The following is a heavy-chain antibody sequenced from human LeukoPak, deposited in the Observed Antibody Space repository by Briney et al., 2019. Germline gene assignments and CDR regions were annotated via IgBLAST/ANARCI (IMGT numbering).Heavy chain of an antibody. V-gene: IGHV4-31*03. Sequence: SETLSLTCIVSGGSISSGGYYWSWIRQHPGKGLEWIGYIYYSGSTYYNPSLKSRFTISVDTSKNQFSLKLSSVTAADTAVYYCARRPLWFGELFSEYWGQGTLVTVSS. J-gene: IGHJ4*02. D-gene: IGHD3-10*01. CDR3: ARRPLWFGELFSEY. CDR1: GGSISSGGYY. CDR2: IYYSGST.